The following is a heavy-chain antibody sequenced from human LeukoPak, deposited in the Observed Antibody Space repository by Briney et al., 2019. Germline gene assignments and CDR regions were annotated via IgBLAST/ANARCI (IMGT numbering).Heavy chain of an antibody. CDR2: IYHSGST. CDR1: GYSISSGYY. CDR3: ARRRSTSRKDFDY. D-gene: IGHD3-3*01. J-gene: IGHJ4*02. Sequence: SETLSLTCAVSGYSISSGYYWGWIRQPPGKGLEWIGSIYHSGSTYYNPSLKSRVTISVDTSKNQFSLKLSSVTAADTAVYYCARRRSTSRKDFDYWAREPWSPSPQ. V-gene: IGHV4-38-2*01.